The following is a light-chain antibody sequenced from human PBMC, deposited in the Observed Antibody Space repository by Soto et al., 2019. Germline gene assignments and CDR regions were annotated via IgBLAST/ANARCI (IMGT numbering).Light chain of an antibody. CDR2: AAS. CDR1: QSISSY. V-gene: IGKV1-39*01. CDR3: QQSYSTPYT. J-gene: IGKJ2*01. Sequence: DIQMSQSPSSLSASVGDRVTITCRASQSISSYLNWYQQKPVKAPRLLIYAASSLQSGVPSRFSGSGSGTDFTLTISSLQPGDFASYYCQQSYSTPYTFGQGTKLEIK.